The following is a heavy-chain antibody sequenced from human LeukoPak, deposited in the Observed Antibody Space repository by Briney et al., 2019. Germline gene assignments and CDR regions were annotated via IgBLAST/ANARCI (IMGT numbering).Heavy chain of an antibody. J-gene: IGHJ4*02. CDR2: ISDSGGNT. D-gene: IGHD3-16*01. Sequence: PGGSLRLSCAASGFTFSSYGMSWVRQAPGKGLEWVSAISDSGGNTFYADSVKGRFTISRDTSKNTLYLQMNSLRAEDTAVYYRAQDEGFSWHVWWDHWGQGTLVTVSS. CDR1: GFTFSSYG. V-gene: IGHV3-23*01. CDR3: AQDEGFSWHVWWDH.